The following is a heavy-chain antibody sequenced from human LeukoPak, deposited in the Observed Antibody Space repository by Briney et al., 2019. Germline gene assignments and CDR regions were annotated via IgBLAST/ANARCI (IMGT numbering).Heavy chain of an antibody. D-gene: IGHD3-9*01. J-gene: IGHJ6*02. CDR3: AKGSGLKLRYFDWLLENYYYGMDV. CDR1: GFTFNSYS. Sequence: GGSLRLSCTASGFTFNSYSMSWVRQAPGKGLEWVSAISPSSTYTYVADSVKGRFIISRDNSKNTLYLQMNSLRADDTAVYYCAKGSGLKLRYFDWLLENYYYGMDVWGQGTTVTVSS. CDR2: ISPSSTYT. V-gene: IGHV3-23*01.